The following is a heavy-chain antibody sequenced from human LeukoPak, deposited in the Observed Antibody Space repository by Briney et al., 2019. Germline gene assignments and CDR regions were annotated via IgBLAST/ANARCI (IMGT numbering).Heavy chain of an antibody. CDR3: ARFSDDYGDYWYFDL. V-gene: IGHV4-59*08. Sequence: PSETLSLTCTVSGXSISSYYGSWIRQPPGKGLEWIGYIYYSGSTNYNPSLKSRVTISVDTSKNQFSLKLSSVTAADTAVYYCARFSDDYGDYWYFDLWGRGTLVTVSS. D-gene: IGHD4-17*01. CDR1: GXSISSYY. J-gene: IGHJ2*01. CDR2: IYYSGST.